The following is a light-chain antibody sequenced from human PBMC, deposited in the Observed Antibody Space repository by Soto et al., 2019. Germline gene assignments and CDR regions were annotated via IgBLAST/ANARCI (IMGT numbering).Light chain of an antibody. J-gene: IGLJ2*01. CDR2: GVS. CDR3: SSYTSSSTLV. V-gene: IGLV2-14*01. CDR1: SSDVGGYNY. Sequence: QSALTQPASVSGSPGQSITIPCSGTSSDVGGYNYVSWYQQHPGKAPKLIIYGVSNRPSGVSNRFSGSKSGNTAFLIISGLQAEDEADYYCSSYTSSSTLVFGGGTQLTVL.